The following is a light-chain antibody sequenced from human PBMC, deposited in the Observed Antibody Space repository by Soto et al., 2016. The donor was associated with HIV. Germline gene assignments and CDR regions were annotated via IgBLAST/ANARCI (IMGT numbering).Light chain of an antibody. CDR2: KDT. Sequence: SYELTQPPSVSVSPGQTARITCSGDLLAKKYARWFQQKPGQAPVLVIYKDTERPSEIPERFSGSTSGTTVTLTISGAQVEDEADYYCYSTSDNSGVFGGGHQADRP. CDR1: LLAKKY. CDR3: YSTSDNSGV. V-gene: IGLV3-27*01. J-gene: IGLJ3*02.